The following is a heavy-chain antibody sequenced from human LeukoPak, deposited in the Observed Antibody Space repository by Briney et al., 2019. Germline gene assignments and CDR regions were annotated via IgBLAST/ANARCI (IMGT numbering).Heavy chain of an antibody. V-gene: IGHV4-34*01. CDR2: INHSGST. D-gene: IGHD6-19*01. CDR3: ARSGSSGWYDWFDP. J-gene: IGHJ5*02. CDR1: GGSFSGYY. Sequence: PSETLSLTCAVYGGSFSGYYWSWIRQPPGKGLEWIGEINHSGSTNYNPSLKSRVTISVGTSKNQFSLKLSSVTAADTAVYYCARSGSSGWYDWFDPWGQGTLVTVSS.